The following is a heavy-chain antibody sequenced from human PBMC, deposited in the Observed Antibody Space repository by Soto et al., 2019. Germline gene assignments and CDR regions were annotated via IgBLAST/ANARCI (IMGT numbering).Heavy chain of an antibody. CDR1: GFTFSSYA. CDR2: ISGSGGST. V-gene: IGHV3-23*01. D-gene: IGHD4-4*01. CDR3: ARLTTVTVYYYYYGMDV. J-gene: IGHJ6*02. Sequence: EVQLLESGGGLVQPGGSLRLSCAASGFTFSSYAMSWVRQAPGKGLGWFSAISGSGGSTYYADSVKGRFTISRDNSKNTLYLQMNSLRAEDTAVYYCARLTTVTVYYYYYGMDVWGQGTTVTVSS.